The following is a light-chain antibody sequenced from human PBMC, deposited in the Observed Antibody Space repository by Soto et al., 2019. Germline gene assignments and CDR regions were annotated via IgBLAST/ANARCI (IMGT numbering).Light chain of an antibody. CDR3: QQYETWPLT. V-gene: IGKV3D-15*01. CDR1: QAIGVN. Sequence: EIVLTQSPGTLSVSPGERVTLSCRASQAIGVNLAWYQKKPGQAPTFLIFGDSNRPTGVPDRFSGSGSGTEFTLTISRLQSDDFVTYYCQQYETWPLTFGPGTKLQI. CDR2: GDS. J-gene: IGKJ2*01.